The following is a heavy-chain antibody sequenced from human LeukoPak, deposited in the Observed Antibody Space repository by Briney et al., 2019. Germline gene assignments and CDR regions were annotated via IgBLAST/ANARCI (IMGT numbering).Heavy chain of an antibody. V-gene: IGHV3-9*01. CDR2: INWNSNYI. J-gene: IGHJ5*01. Sequence: GGSLRLSCAASGFTFDDYGMHWVRHASGKGLEWVSGINWNSNYIGYAESVKGRFSISRDNAKNSLVLQMSGLRPEDAALYFCAKDSGGDYSGWFGSWGQGTLVTVST. D-gene: IGHD4-11*01. CDR3: AKDSGGDYSGWFGS. CDR1: GFTFDDYG.